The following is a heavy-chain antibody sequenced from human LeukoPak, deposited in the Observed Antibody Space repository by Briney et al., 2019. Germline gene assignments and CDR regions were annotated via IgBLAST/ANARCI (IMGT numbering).Heavy chain of an antibody. CDR2: ISGSGGST. CDR3: ARDFPSPRRIAVAGPPGY. V-gene: IGHV3-23*01. J-gene: IGHJ4*02. D-gene: IGHD6-19*01. Sequence: PGGSLRLSCAASGFTFSSYAMSWVRQAPGKGLEWVSAISGSGGSTYYADSVKGRFTISRDNSKNTLYLQMNSLRAEDTAVYYCARDFPSPRRIAVAGPPGYWGQGTLVTVSS. CDR1: GFTFSSYA.